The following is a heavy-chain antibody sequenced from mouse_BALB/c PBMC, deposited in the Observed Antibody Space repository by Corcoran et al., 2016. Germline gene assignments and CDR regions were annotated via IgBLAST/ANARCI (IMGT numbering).Heavy chain of an antibody. J-gene: IGHJ3*01. Sequence: QVQLQQSGPELVKPGASVKMSCKASGYTFTDCVISWVKQRTGQGLEWIGEIYPGSGSTYYNEKFKGKATLTADKSSNTAYMQLSSLTSEDSAVDFCARGVYYGSRGFAYWGQGTLVTVSA. CDR3: ARGVYYGSRGFAY. V-gene: IGHV1-81*01. CDR1: GYTFTDCV. D-gene: IGHD1-1*01. CDR2: IYPGSGST.